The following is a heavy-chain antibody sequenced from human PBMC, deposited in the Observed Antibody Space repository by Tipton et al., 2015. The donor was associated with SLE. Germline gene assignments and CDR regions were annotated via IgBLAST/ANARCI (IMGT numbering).Heavy chain of an antibody. CDR2: IHHSGST. V-gene: IGHV4-39*07. CDR3: ARSMTYYFDNSGYPVIDY. CDR1: GGSISSSSHY. J-gene: IGHJ4*02. D-gene: IGHD3-22*01. Sequence: TLSLTCTVSGGSISSSSHYWGWIRQPPGKGLEWIGYIHHSGSTYYNPSLKSRVTISVDRSKNQVSLKLSSVTAADTAVYYCARSMTYYFDNSGYPVIDYWGQGTLVTVSS.